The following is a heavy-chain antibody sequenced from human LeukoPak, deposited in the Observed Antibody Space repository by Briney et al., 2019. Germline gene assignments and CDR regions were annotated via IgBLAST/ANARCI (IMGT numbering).Heavy chain of an antibody. CDR1: GGSISSGGYY. D-gene: IGHD7-27*01. CDR2: IYYSGST. CDR3: ARDRRLSQTGDLDY. J-gene: IGHJ4*02. V-gene: IGHV4-39*07. Sequence: NPSETLSLTCTVSGGSISSGGYYWSWIRQPPGKGLEWIGSIYYSGSTYYNPSLKSRVTISVDTSKNQFSLKLSSVTAADTAVYYCARDRRLSQTGDLDYWGQGTLVTVSS.